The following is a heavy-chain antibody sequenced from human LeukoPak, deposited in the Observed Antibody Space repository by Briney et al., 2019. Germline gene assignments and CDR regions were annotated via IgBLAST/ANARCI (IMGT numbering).Heavy chain of an antibody. CDR1: GFTFSSYD. D-gene: IGHD2-2*01. CDR2: ISSSGTTI. J-gene: IGHJ4*02. V-gene: IGHV3-48*03. CDR3: ARKYCSTTSCLFDN. Sequence: GGSLRLSCAASGFTFSSYDMNWVRQAPGKGLQWASDISSSGTTIYYADSVKGRFTISRDNAKNSLYLQMNSLRAEDTAVYYCARKYCSTTSCLFDNWGQGTLVTV.